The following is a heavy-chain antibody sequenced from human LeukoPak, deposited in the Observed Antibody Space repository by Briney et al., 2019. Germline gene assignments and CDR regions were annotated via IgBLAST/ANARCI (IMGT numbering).Heavy chain of an antibody. CDR2: INAGNGNT. V-gene: IGHV1-3*01. CDR3: ARRVNYYGSGSSHFDY. CDR1: GYTFTSYG. J-gene: IGHJ4*02. Sequence: GASVKVSCKASGYTFTSYGISWVRQAPGQRLEWMGWINAGNGNTKYSQKFQGRVTITRDTSASTAYMELSSLRSEDTAVYYCARRVNYYGSGSSHFDYWGQGTLVTVSS. D-gene: IGHD3-10*01.